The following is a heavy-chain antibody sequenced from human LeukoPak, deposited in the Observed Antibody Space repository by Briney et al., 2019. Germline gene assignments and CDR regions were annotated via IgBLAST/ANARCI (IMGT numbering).Heavy chain of an antibody. Sequence: ASVKVSCKASGDTFTSYGISWVRQAPGQGLEWMGWISAYNGNTNYAQKLQGRVTMTTDTSTGTAYMELRSLRSDDTAVYYCARRLHLNWFDPWGQGTLVTVSS. CDR1: GDTFTSYG. D-gene: IGHD4-11*01. CDR3: ARRLHLNWFDP. CDR2: ISAYNGNT. V-gene: IGHV1-18*01. J-gene: IGHJ5*02.